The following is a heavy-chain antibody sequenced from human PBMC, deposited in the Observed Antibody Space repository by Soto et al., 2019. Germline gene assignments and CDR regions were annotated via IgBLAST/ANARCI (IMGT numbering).Heavy chain of an antibody. CDR1: GFTFSSYA. CDR3: ARRGSGSYYDY. D-gene: IGHD1-26*01. CDR2: ISGSGDST. V-gene: IGHV3-23*01. Sequence: EVQLLESGGDLVQPGGSLRLSCAASGFTFSSYAMRWVRQAPVKGLEWVSAISGSGDSTYYADSVKGRFTISSDNSKNTLYLQMNSLRAEDTAVYYCARRGSGSYYDYWGQGTLVTVSS. J-gene: IGHJ4*02.